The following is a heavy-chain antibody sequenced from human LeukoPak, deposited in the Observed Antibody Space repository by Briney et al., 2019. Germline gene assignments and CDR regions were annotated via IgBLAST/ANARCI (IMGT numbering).Heavy chain of an antibody. CDR1: GYTFTGYY. J-gene: IGHJ4*02. Sequence: ASVKVSCKASGYTFTGYYMHWVRQAPGQGLEWMGWINPNSGGTNYAQKFQGRVTMTRDTSISTAYMELSRLRSDDTAVYYYARDNMATNPLTLPYWRQGTLITVSS. CDR2: INPNSGGT. V-gene: IGHV1-2*02. CDR3: ARDNMATNPLTLPY. D-gene: IGHD5-24*01.